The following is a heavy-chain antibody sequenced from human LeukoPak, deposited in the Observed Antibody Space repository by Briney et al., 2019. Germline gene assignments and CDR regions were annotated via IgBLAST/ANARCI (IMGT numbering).Heavy chain of an antibody. CDR3: AKRSIVTRGFDY. J-gene: IGHJ4*02. V-gene: IGHV3-23*01. CDR1: GFTFSTYA. Sequence: PGGSLRLSCAGSGFTFSTYAMNWVRQAPGKGLEWVSAITGSGGDTYDADSVKGRFTISRDNSKNTLYLQMNGLRAEDTAVYYCAKRSIVTRGFDYWGQGTLVTVSS. CDR2: ITGSGGDT. D-gene: IGHD6-6*01.